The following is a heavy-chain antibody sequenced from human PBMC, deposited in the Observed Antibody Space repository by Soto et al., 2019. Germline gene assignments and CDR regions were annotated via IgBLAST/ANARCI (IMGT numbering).Heavy chain of an antibody. D-gene: IGHD5-18*01. CDR2: IWYDGSDK. CDR3: ARDFDVDTAMVPYYYFGMDV. J-gene: IGHJ6*02. CDR1: GFTFSSYG. Sequence: GGSLRLSCAASGFTFSSYGMHWVRQAPGKGLEWVAVIWYDGSDKYYADSVKGRFTISRDNTKNTRYLQMPGLPAEETAVYYGARDFDVDTAMVPYYYFGMDVWGQGTTVTVSS. V-gene: IGHV3-33*01.